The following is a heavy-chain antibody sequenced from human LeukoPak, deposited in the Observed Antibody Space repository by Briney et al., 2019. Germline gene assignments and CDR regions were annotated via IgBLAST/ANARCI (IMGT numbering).Heavy chain of an antibody. CDR3: AGGTQWLAHDY. V-gene: IGHV4-30-2*01. CDR2: IYHSGST. D-gene: IGHD6-19*01. CDR1: GGSISSGGYY. J-gene: IGHJ4*02. Sequence: SETLSLTCTVSGGSISSGGYYWSWIRQPPGKGLEWIGYIYHSGSTYYNPSLKSRVTISVDTSKNQFSLRLSSVSAADTAVYYFAGGTQWLAHDYWGQGSLVTVSS.